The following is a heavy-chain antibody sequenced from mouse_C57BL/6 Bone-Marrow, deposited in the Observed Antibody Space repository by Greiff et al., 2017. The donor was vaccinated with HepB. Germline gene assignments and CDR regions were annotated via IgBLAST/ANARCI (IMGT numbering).Heavy chain of an antibody. D-gene: IGHD1-1*01. Sequence: EVQLVESGGGLVKPGGSLKLSCAASGFAFSSYAMSWVRQTPEKRLEWVATISDGGSYTYYPDNVKGRFTISRDNAKNNLYLQMSHLKSEDTAMCYCAGEGNYYGSSSFYYAMDYGGQGTSVTVTS. CDR2: ISDGGSYT. J-gene: IGHJ4*01. CDR1: GFAFSSYA. V-gene: IGHV5-4*01. CDR3: AGEGNYYGSSSFYYAMDY.